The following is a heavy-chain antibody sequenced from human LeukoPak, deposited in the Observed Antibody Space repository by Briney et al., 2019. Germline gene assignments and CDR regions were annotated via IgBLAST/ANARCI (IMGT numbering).Heavy chain of an antibody. Sequence: TGGSLRLSCAASGFIFNTYGMHWVRQAPGKGLEWVAAIAYDGSSKYYADSVKGRFTISGDNAKNSLYLQMNSLRAEDTAVYYCARGLLTQMRENAFDIWGQGTMVTVSS. J-gene: IGHJ3*02. CDR2: IAYDGSSK. CDR3: ARGLLTQMRENAFDI. CDR1: GFIFNTYG. D-gene: IGHD1-26*01. V-gene: IGHV3-30*03.